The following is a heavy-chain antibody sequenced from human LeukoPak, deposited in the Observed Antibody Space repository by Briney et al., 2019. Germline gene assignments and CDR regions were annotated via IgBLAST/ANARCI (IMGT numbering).Heavy chain of an antibody. V-gene: IGHV1-18*01. J-gene: IGHJ6*02. CDR2: ISAYNGNT. CDR3: ARNTYCSSTSCYFGRYYYYGMDA. Sequence: ASVKVSCKASGYTFTSYGISWVRQAPGQGLEWMGWISAYNGNTNYAQKLQGRVTMTTDTSTSTAYMELRSLRSDDTAVYYCARNTYCSSTSCYFGRYYYYGMDAWGQGTTVTVSS. CDR1: GYTFTSYG. D-gene: IGHD2-2*01.